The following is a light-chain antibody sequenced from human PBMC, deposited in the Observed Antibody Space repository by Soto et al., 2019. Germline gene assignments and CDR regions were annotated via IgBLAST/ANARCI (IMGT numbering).Light chain of an antibody. V-gene: IGKV1-5*03. CDR2: KAS. CDR3: QHYNSYSEA. Sequence: DIQMPQSPSTLSGSVGDRVTITCRASQTISSWLAWYQQKPGKAPKLLIYKASTLKSGVPSRFSGSGSGTEFTLTISSLQPDDCATYDCQHYNSYSEACGQGTKVELK. CDR1: QTISSW. J-gene: IGKJ1*01.